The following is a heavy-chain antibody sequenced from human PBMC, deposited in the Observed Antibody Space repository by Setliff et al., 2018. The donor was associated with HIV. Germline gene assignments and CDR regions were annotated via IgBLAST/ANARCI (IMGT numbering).Heavy chain of an antibody. Sequence: RGESLKISCKGSGYTFSNYWIAWVRQMPGKGLEWMGIIYPDDSDTRYSPSFQGRVTISADKSITTAYLQWSSLKASDTAIYYCVRHRSAVAGTRIGYCYYMDAWGKGTTVTVSS. J-gene: IGHJ6*03. V-gene: IGHV5-51*01. CDR2: IYPDDSDT. D-gene: IGHD6-19*01. CDR1: GYTFSNYW. CDR3: VRHRSAVAGTRIGYCYYMDA.